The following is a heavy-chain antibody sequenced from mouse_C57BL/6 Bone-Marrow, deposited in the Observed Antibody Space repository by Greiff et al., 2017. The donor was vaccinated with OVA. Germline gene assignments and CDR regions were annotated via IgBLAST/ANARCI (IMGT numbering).Heavy chain of an antibody. J-gene: IGHJ4*01. V-gene: IGHV1-9*01. D-gene: IGHD2-12*01. CDR1: GYTFTGYW. Sequence: VQLQQSGAELMKPGASVKLSCQATGYTFTGYWIEWVKQRPGNGLEWIGELLPGSGSNNYNEKFKGKATFTAYTSSNTSYMQLSSLTTEDSAIYYCARRPAYYSPMDYWGQGTSVTVSS. CDR2: LLPGSGSN. CDR3: ARRPAYYSPMDY.